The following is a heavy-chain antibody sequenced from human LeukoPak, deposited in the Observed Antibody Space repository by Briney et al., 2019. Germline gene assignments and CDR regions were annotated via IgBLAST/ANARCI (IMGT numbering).Heavy chain of an antibody. CDR2: IYYSGST. CDR1: GGSISSYY. J-gene: IGHJ3*02. Sequence: PSETLSLTCTVSGGSISSYYWSWIRQPPGKGLEWIGYIYYSGSTNHNPSLKSRVTISVDTSKNQFSLKLSSVTAADTAVYYRARSGYCSGGSCIDAFDIWGQGTMVTVSS. D-gene: IGHD2-15*01. CDR3: ARSGYCSGGSCIDAFDI. V-gene: IGHV4-59*01.